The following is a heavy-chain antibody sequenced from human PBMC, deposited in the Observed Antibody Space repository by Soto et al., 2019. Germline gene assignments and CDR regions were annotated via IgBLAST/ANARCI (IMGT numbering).Heavy chain of an antibody. CDR3: VRLQGYCSSTTCSHFAY. J-gene: IGHJ4*02. CDR2: IYPGDSDT. Sequence: ESLTISFMGSGYTFSSYWIAWVRQMPGKGLEWMGIIYPGDSDTIYSPSFQGQVTISADKSTHTAYLQWGSLKASDTAIYYCVRLQGYCSSTTCSHFAYWGRGTLVTVYS. V-gene: IGHV5-51*01. CDR1: GYTFSSYW. D-gene: IGHD2-2*01.